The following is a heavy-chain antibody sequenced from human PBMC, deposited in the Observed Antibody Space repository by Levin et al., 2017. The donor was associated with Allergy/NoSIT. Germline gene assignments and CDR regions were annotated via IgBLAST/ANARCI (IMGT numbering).Heavy chain of an antibody. V-gene: IGHV3-30-3*01. J-gene: IGHJ4*02. D-gene: IGHD4-17*01. CDR1: GFTFSDYS. CDR3: AADPTTVNHKNPGY. CDR2: TSYNGDSK. Sequence: QPGGSLRLSCAASGFTFSDYSMHWVRQAPGEGLEWVSVTSYNGDSKYYADSVKGRFTISRDNSKNTLYLQMNSLRTEDTAMYYCAADPTTVNHKNPGYWGQGTLVTVSS.